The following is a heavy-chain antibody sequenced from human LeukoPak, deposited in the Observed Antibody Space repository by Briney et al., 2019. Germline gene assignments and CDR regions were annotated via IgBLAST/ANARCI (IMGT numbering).Heavy chain of an antibody. D-gene: IGHD3-22*01. CDR3: ARESYYYDSSGYIHT. Sequence: GGSLRLSCAASGFTVSSNYMSWVRQAPGKGLEWVSVIYSGGSTYYADSVKGRFTISRDNSKNTLYLQMNSLRAEDTAVYYCARESYYYDSSGYIHTWGQGTLVTVSS. V-gene: IGHV3-53*01. CDR2: IYSGGST. CDR1: GFTVSSNY. J-gene: IGHJ4*02.